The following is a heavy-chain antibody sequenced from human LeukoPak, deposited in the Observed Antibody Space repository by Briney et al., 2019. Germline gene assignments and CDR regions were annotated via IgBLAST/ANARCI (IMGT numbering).Heavy chain of an antibody. CDR3: ANYNSGYSDY. CDR1: GYTFSNYW. Sequence: GESLKISCKGSGYTFSNYWIGWVRQMPGKGLGWMGVINLADSDTRYSPSFQGQVTITADRSISTAYLHWSSLTASDTAMYYCANYNSGYSDYWGQGTLVTVSS. CDR2: INLADSDT. J-gene: IGHJ4*02. V-gene: IGHV5-51*01. D-gene: IGHD3-22*01.